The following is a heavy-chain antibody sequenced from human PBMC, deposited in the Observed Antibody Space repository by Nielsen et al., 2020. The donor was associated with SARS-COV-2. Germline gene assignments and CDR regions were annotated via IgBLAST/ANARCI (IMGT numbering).Heavy chain of an antibody. Sequence: SVKVSCKASGGTFSSYAISWVRQAPGQGLGWMGGIIPIFGTANYAQKFQGRVTITADESTSTAYMELSSLRSEDTAVYYCARAIAAAGTSWFDPWGQGTLVTVSS. D-gene: IGHD6-13*01. CDR2: IIPIFGTA. J-gene: IGHJ5*02. CDR1: GGTFSSYA. V-gene: IGHV1-69*13. CDR3: ARAIAAAGTSWFDP.